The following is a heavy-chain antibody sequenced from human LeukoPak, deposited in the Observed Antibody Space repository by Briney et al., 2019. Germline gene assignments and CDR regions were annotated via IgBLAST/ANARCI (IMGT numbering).Heavy chain of an antibody. J-gene: IGHJ4*02. CDR2: IYHSGST. Sequence: WVRQMPGKGLEWIGYIYHSGSTYYNPSLKSRVTISVDRSKNQFSLKLSSVTAADTAVYYCARVGDSSGIDYWGQGTLVTVSS. V-gene: IGHV4-30-2*01. D-gene: IGHD3-22*01. CDR3: ARVGDSSGIDY.